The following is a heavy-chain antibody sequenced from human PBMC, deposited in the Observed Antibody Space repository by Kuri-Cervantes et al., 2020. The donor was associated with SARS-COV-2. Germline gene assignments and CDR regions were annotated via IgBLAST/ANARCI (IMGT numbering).Heavy chain of an antibody. CDR2: LDTSGST. D-gene: IGHD5-24*01. CDR1: GVSVSGGTYY. CDR3: ARGDGYNHGSLDY. J-gene: IGHJ4*02. Sequence: GSLRLSCAVSGVSVSGGTYYWSWIRQPAGKGLEWIGHLDTSGSTNYNPSLKSRVTISVDTSKNQFSLKLSSVTAADTAVYYCARGDGYNHGSLDYWGQGTLVTVSS. V-gene: IGHV4-61*10.